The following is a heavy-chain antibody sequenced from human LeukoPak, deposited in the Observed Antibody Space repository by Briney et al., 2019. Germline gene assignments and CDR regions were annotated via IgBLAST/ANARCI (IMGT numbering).Heavy chain of an antibody. J-gene: IGHJ4*02. D-gene: IGHD5-18*01. V-gene: IGHV1-24*01. Sequence: ASVKVSCKVSGYTLTELSMHWVRQAPGKGLEWMGGFDPEDGETIYAQKFQGRVTMTEDTSTDTAYMELSSLRSEDPAVYYCATGRQLWLRPPFDYWGQGTLVTVSS. CDR1: GYTLTELS. CDR2: FDPEDGET. CDR3: ATGRQLWLRPPFDY.